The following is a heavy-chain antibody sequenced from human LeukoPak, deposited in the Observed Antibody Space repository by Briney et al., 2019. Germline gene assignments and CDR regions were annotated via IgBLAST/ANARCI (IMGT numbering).Heavy chain of an antibody. Sequence: ASVKVSCKASGYTFTSYGISWVREAPGQGLEWMGWISAYNGNTNYAQKLQGRVTMTTDTSTSTAYMELRSQRSDNTAVYYFARAPSNRIAKNWFDPWGQGTLVTVSS. V-gene: IGHV1-18*01. CDR2: ISAYNGNT. CDR1: GYTFTSYG. D-gene: IGHD3-3*01. CDR3: ARAPSNRIAKNWFDP. J-gene: IGHJ5*02.